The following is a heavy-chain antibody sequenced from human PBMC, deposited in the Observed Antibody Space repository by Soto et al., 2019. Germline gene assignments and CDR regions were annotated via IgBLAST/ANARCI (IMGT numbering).Heavy chain of an antibody. CDR2: ISYDEIDK. V-gene: IGHV3-30*18. D-gene: IGHD2-2*01. J-gene: IGHJ6*01. Sequence: TSSGWHWVHQKTGKGLEWVAAISYDEIDKKYASSVKGRFTVSRDNVKNTLSLQMNSLRPEDTAVYYCAKDSGYQLPDNYFYYGLDVWGQAPTVNVSA. CDR3: AKDSGYQLPDNYFYYGLDV. CDR1: TSSG.